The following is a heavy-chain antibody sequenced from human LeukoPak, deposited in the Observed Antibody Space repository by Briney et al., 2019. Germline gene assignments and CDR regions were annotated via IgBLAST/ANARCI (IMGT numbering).Heavy chain of an antibody. D-gene: IGHD5-24*01. CDR3: AKEKMTTPSFDY. Sequence: GGSLRLSCAASGFTFSTYAMSWVRQAPWKGLEWVSLISGSGGSTYYADSVKGRFTISRDNSKNTLYLQMHSLRAEDTAVYYCAKEKMTTPSFDYWGQGTLVTVSS. J-gene: IGHJ4*02. V-gene: IGHV3-23*01. CDR2: ISGSGGST. CDR1: GFTFSTYA.